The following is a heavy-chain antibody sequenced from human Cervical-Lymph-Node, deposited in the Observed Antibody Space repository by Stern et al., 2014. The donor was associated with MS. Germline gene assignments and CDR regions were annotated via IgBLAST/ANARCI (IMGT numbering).Heavy chain of an antibody. CDR2: IRGSGRST. V-gene: IGHV3-23*04. CDR3: AKDQMGTVAGSKSWFDP. D-gene: IGHD6-19*01. J-gene: IGHJ5*02. CDR1: GFTFSTYA. Sequence: EDQLVASGGGLVQPGGSLRLSCAASGFTFSTYAMNWVRQAPGKGLEWVAAIRGSGRSTYYADFVKGRFIVSRDNSKKMLYLQMNTLKGEDTAIYYCAKDQMGTVAGSKSWFDPWGQGTLVTVSS.